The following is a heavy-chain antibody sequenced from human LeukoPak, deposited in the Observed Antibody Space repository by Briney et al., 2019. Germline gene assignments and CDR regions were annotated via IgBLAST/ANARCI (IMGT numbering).Heavy chain of an antibody. CDR3: AMTLGYCSGGSCYGPGYFDY. Sequence: SETLSLTCAVYGGSFSGYYWSWIRQPPGKGLEWIGEINHSGSTNYNPSLKSRVTISVDTSKNRFSLKLSSVTAADTAVYYCAMTLGYCSGGSCYGPGYFDYWGQGTLVTVSS. CDR2: INHSGST. CDR1: GGSFSGYY. J-gene: IGHJ4*02. V-gene: IGHV4-34*01. D-gene: IGHD2-15*01.